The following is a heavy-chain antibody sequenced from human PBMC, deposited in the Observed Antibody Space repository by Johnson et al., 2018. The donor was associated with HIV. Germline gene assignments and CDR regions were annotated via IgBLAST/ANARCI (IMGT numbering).Heavy chain of an antibody. Sequence: QVQLVESGGGVVQPGRSLRLSCAASVFTFSNYAMHWVRQAPGKGLEWVAVISFDGNNKYYADSVKGRLTISRDNSKNSLFLQMNSLRAEDTAVYYCARARGWEYAFDLWGRDNGHRLF. V-gene: IGHV3-30*04. CDR3: ARARGWEYAFDL. J-gene: IGHJ3*01. D-gene: IGHD1-26*01. CDR1: VFTFSNYA. CDR2: ISFDGNNK.